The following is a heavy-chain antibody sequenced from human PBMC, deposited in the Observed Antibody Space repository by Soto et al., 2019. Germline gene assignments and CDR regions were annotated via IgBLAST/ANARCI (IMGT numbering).Heavy chain of an antibody. CDR3: ARRLVVVGRGAFDI. D-gene: IGHD2-15*01. Sequence: ASVKVSCKASGYTFTGYYMHWVRQAPGQGLEWMGWINPNSGGANYAQKFQGRVTMTRDTSISTAYMELSRLRSDDTAVYYCARRLVVVGRGAFDIWGQGTMVTVSS. CDR2: INPNSGGA. V-gene: IGHV1-2*02. CDR1: GYTFTGYY. J-gene: IGHJ3*02.